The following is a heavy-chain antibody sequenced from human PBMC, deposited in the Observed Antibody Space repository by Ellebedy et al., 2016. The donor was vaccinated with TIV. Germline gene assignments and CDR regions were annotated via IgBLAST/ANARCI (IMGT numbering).Heavy chain of an antibody. CDR2: ISGGGGST. D-gene: IGHD3-22*01. J-gene: IGHJ4*02. CDR1: GFTFNSYA. CDR3: AKDSVVVLITMDS. V-gene: IGHV3-23*01. Sequence: PGGSLRLSCAASGFTFNSYAMNWVRQAPGKGLEWVSGISGGGGSTYYADSVKGRFTISRGSSRNTLYLQMNSLRAEDTAVYYCAKDSVVVLITMDSWGQGTLVTVSS.